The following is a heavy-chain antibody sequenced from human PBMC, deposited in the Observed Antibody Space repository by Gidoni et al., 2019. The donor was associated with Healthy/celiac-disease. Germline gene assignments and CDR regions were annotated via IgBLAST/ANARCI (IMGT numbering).Heavy chain of an antibody. D-gene: IGHD3-22*01. J-gene: IGHJ4*02. Sequence: QVQLQQWGAGLLQPSETLSLTCAVYGGSFSGYYWSWIRQPPGKGMEWIGEINHSGSTNYNPYLKSRVTISVDTSKNQFSLKLSSVTAADTAVYYCARGYLGYDSSGYTYYFDYWGQGTLVTVSS. CDR2: INHSGST. V-gene: IGHV4-34*01. CDR3: ARGYLGYDSSGYTYYFDY. CDR1: GGSFSGYY.